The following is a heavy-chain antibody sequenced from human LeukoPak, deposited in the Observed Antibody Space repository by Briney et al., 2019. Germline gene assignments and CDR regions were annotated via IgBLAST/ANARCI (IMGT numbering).Heavy chain of an antibody. CDR1: GFTFSSYG. CDR3: ARVLTSGYDWNWFDP. Sequence: GRSLRLSCAASGFTFSSYGMSWVRQAPGKGLDWVSYISSSGSFIYYADSVKGRFTVSRDNAKNSLFLQMNTLRAEDSAVYYCARVLTSGYDWNWFDPWGQGTLVTVSS. J-gene: IGHJ5*02. D-gene: IGHD5-12*01. V-gene: IGHV3-48*03. CDR2: ISSSGSFI.